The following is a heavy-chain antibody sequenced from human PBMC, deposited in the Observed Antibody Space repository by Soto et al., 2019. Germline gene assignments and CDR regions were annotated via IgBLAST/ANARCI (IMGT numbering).Heavy chain of an antibody. Sequence: GGSLRLSCAASGFTFSAYSMNWVRQAPGKGLEWVSYISSSSSTIYYADSVKGRFSISRDNAKNSLYLQMNSLRDEDTAVYYCAREGQYYYESSGYYFDYWGQGNLVTVSS. CDR1: GFTFSAYS. D-gene: IGHD3-22*01. CDR2: ISSSSSTI. J-gene: IGHJ4*02. CDR3: AREGQYYYESSGYYFDY. V-gene: IGHV3-48*02.